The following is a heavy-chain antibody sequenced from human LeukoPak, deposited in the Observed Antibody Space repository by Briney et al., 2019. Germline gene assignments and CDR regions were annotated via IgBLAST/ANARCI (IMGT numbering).Heavy chain of an antibody. V-gene: IGHV1-8*01. CDR2: MNPNSGNT. Sequence: ASVKFSCKASGYTFTSYDINWVRQATGQGLEWMGWMNPNSGNTGYAQKFQGRVTMTRNTSISTAYMELSSLRSEDTAVYYCAREILTGQYDAFDIWGQGTMVTVSS. J-gene: IGHJ3*02. CDR1: GYTFTSYD. D-gene: IGHD3-9*01. CDR3: AREILTGQYDAFDI.